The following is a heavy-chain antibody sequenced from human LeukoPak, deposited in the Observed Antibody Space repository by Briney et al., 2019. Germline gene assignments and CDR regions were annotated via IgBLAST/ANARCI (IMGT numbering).Heavy chain of an antibody. J-gene: IGHJ3*02. D-gene: IGHD6-6*01. CDR1: GGSISSYY. CDR2: IYYSGST. V-gene: IGHV4-59*01. CDR3: ARERIPYSSSPGAFDI. Sequence: PSETLSLTCTVSGGSISSYYWSWIRQSPGKGLEWIGYIYYSGSTNYNPSLKSRVTISVDTSKNQFSLKLSSVTAEDTAVYYCARERIPYSSSPGAFDIWGQGTMVTVSS.